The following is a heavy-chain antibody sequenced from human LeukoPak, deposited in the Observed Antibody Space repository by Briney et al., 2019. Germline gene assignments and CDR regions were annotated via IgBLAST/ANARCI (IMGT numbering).Heavy chain of an antibody. CDR2: IIPIFGTA. V-gene: IGHV1-69*06. CDR3: ARAPPYYYYMDV. Sequence: SVKVSCKASGGTFISYAISWVRQAPGQGLEWMGGIIPIFGTANYAQKFQGRVTITADKSTSTAYMELSSLRSEDTAVYYCARAPPYYYYMDVWGKGTTVTVSS. CDR1: GGTFISYA. J-gene: IGHJ6*03.